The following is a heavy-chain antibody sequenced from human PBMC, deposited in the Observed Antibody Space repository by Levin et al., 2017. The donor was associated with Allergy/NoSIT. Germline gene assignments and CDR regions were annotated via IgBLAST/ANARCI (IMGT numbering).Heavy chain of an antibody. Sequence: PGESLKISCKASGYTFTSYYMHWVRQAPGQGLEWMGIINPSGGSTSYAQKFQGRVTMTRDTSTSTVYMELSSLRSEDTAVYYCARDGYCSGGRCPFDYWGQGTLVTVSS. V-gene: IGHV1-46*01. CDR1: GYTFTSYY. CDR2: INPSGGST. J-gene: IGHJ4*02. D-gene: IGHD2-15*01. CDR3: ARDGYCSGGRCPFDY.